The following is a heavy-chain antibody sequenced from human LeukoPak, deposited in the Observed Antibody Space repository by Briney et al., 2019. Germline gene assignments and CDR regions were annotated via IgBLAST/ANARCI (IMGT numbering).Heavy chain of an antibody. D-gene: IGHD4-17*01. V-gene: IGHV4-34*01. Sequence: GSLRLSCAASGFTFSDYYWSWIRQPPGKGLEWIGEINHSGSTNYNPSLKSRVTISVDTSKNQFSLRLSSVTAADTAVYYCARVEHDYGDYPYYYYGMDVWGQGTTVTVSS. CDR1: GFTFSDYY. J-gene: IGHJ6*02. CDR2: INHSGST. CDR3: ARVEHDYGDYPYYYYGMDV.